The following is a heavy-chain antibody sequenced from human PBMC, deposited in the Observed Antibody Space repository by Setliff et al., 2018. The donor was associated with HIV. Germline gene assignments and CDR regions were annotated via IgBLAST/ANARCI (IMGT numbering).Heavy chain of an antibody. D-gene: IGHD1-26*01. V-gene: IGHV1-24*01. CDR2: FDPELGET. CDR1: GYTLTKLS. CDR3: ATDNREGVGTPYYFDY. J-gene: IGHJ4*02. Sequence: GASVKVSCKVSGYTLTKLSMHWVRQAPEKGLEWMGGFDPELGETFFAQNFRGRLTMTQDTSTDTAYMELTSLRSDDTAMYDCATDNREGVGTPYYFDYWGQGTQVTVSS.